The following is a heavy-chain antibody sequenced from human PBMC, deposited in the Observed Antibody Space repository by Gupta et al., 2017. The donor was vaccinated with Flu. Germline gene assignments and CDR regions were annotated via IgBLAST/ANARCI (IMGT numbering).Heavy chain of an antibody. V-gene: IGHV4-34*01. CDR3: ARGTYSSSWSSNFDS. CDR2: INRSGST. D-gene: IGHD6-13*01. Sequence: RSYFWSWIRQSPGKGLGWIGEINRSGSTTYNPSLERRVTISVDASKSQFFLKVTSVTAADTAIYYCARGTYSSSWSSNFDSWGQGTLVTVSS. CDR1: RSYF. J-gene: IGHJ4*02.